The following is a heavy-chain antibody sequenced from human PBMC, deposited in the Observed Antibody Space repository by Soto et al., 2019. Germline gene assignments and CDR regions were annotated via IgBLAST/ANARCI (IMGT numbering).Heavy chain of an antibody. D-gene: IGHD3-3*01. CDR3: ARDLVSGSDFWRAYNGGYFDY. CDR2: ISPYNGNT. Sequence: ASVKVSCKASGYTFRNYGITWVRQAPGQGLEWMAWISPYNGNTNYAQDLQGGVTMTTDTSTSTAYMELRSLTSEDTAMYYCARDLVSGSDFWRAYNGGYFDYWGQGTLVTVS. CDR1: GYTFRNYG. J-gene: IGHJ4*02. V-gene: IGHV1-18*01.